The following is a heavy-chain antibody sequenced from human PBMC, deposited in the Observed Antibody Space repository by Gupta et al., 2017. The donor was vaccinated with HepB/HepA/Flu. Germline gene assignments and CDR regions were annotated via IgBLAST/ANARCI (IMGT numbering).Heavy chain of an antibody. CDR3: ARINYVDSLDY. J-gene: IGHJ4*02. CDR2: ISSSGSTI. V-gene: IGHV3-48*03. Sequence: EVQLVESGGGLVQPGGSLRLSCAASGFTFSSYEMNWVRQAPGKGLEWVSYISSSGSTIYYADSVKGRFTISRDKAKNSLYLQMNSLRAEDTAVYYCARINYVDSLDYWGQGTLVIVSS. D-gene: IGHD4-17*01. CDR1: GFTFSSYE.